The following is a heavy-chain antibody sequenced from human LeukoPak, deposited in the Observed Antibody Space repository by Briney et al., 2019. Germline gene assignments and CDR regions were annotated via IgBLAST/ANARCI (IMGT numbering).Heavy chain of an antibody. CDR3: ARSRFPYYRLSGTDYYYMDV. V-gene: IGHV1-18*01. Sequence: ASVKVSCKASGYTFTSYGISWVRQAPGQGLEWMGWISAYNGNTNYAQKLQGRVTMTTDTSTSTTYMQLSSLRSEDTAVYYCARSRFPYYRLSGTDYYYMDVWAKGTTVTVSS. J-gene: IGHJ6*03. CDR1: GYTFTSYG. CDR2: ISAYNGNT. D-gene: IGHD3-10*01.